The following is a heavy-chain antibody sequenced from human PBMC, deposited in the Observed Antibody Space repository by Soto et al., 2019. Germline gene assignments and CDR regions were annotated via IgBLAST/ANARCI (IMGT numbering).Heavy chain of an antibody. Sequence: HPGGSLRLSCAASGFTFSSYAMSWVRQAPGKGLEWVSAISGSGGSTYYADSVKGRFTISRDNSKNTLYLQMNSLRAEDTAVYYCAKVGDGCTNGVCYIEGRTPPKLYYYGMDVWGQGTTVTVSS. D-gene: IGHD2-8*01. CDR2: ISGSGGST. V-gene: IGHV3-23*01. CDR3: AKVGDGCTNGVCYIEGRTPPKLYYYGMDV. J-gene: IGHJ6*02. CDR1: GFTFSSYA.